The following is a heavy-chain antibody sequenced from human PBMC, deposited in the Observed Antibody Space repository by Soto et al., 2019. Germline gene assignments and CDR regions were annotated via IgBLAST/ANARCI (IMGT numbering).Heavy chain of an antibody. Sequence: GGSLRLSCAASGFTFSSYSMNWVRQAPEKGLEWVSYISSSSSTIYYADSVKGRFTISRDNAKNSLYLQMNSLRAEDTAVYYCARIRGSSSWSAYYYYMDVWGKGTTVTVSS. CDR3: ARIRGSSSWSAYYYYMDV. D-gene: IGHD6-13*01. CDR2: ISSSSSTI. V-gene: IGHV3-48*01. J-gene: IGHJ6*03. CDR1: GFTFSSYS.